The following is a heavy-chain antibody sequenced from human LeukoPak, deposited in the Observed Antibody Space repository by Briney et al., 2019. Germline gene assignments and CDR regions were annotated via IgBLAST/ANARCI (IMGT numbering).Heavy chain of an antibody. J-gene: IGHJ4*02. CDR1: GFTFSSYS. V-gene: IGHV3-21*01. CDR3: ARERGAGLSSSWVDY. Sequence: GGSLRLSRAASGFTFSSYSMNWVRQAPGKGLEWDSSISSSSSYIYYADSVKGRVTISRDNAKNSLYLQMNSLRAEDTAVYYCARERGAGLSSSWVDYWGQGTLVTVSS. D-gene: IGHD6-13*01. CDR2: ISSSSSYI.